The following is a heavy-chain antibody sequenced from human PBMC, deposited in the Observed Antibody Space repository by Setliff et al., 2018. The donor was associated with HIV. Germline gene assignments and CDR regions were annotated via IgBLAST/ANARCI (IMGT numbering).Heavy chain of an antibody. CDR3: ARDPGGIVATIPDY. J-gene: IGHJ4*02. D-gene: IGHD5-12*01. CDR1: SGSFSAYY. Sequence: SETLSLTCAVYSGSFSAYYWSWIRQPPVKGLEWIGEINHSGNTNYNPSLKGRVTISVDTSKNQFSLKLSSVTAADTAVYYCARDPGGIVATIPDYWGQGTLVTVSS. V-gene: IGHV4-34*01. CDR2: INHSGNT.